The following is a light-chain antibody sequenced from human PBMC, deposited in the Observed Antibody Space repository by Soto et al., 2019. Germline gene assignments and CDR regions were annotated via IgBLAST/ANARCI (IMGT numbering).Light chain of an antibody. J-gene: IGKJ4*02. V-gene: IGKV4-1*01. CDR1: RSVLYKSNNKNH. Sequence: DIVMTQSPDSLAVSLGERATMNCKCSRSVLYKSNNKNHLAWYQQKPGQPPQLIIYWASTRGSRVPEQLSDSGAKKDLTRTISSLEAEDVAFYWCQQYFDVPFTFGGGPKVEI. CDR3: QQYFDVPFT. CDR2: WAS.